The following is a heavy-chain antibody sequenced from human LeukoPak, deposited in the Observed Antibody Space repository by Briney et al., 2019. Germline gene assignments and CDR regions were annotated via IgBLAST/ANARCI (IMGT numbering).Heavy chain of an antibody. CDR2: INPNSGDT. J-gene: IGHJ5*02. Sequence: GASVKVPCKASGYTFTAYYVHWVGQSPGQGLEWLARINPNSGDTNSALKFQGRVTLTRDTSINTVHMELTRLRSDDTAVYYCAREGHWELNTWGQGTLVTVSS. CDR1: GYTFTAYY. CDR3: AREGHWELNT. V-gene: IGHV1-2*06. D-gene: IGHD1-7*01.